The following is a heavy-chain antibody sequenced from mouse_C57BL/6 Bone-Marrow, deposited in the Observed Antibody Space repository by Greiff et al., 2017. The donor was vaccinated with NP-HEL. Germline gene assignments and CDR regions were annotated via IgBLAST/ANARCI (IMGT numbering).Heavy chain of an antibody. D-gene: IGHD1-1*01. V-gene: IGHV1-55*01. CDR3: ASSLYWYFDV. CDR1: GYTFTSYW. CDR2: IYPGSGST. J-gene: IGHJ1*03. Sequence: QVQLQQPGAELVKPGASVKMSCKASGYTFTSYWITWVKQRPGQGLAWIGDIYPGSGSTNYNEKFKSKATLTVDTSSSTAYMQLSSLTSEDSAVYYCASSLYWYFDVWGTGTTVTVSS.